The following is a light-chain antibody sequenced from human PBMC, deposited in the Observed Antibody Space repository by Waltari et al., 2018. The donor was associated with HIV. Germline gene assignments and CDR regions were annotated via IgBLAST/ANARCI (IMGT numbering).Light chain of an antibody. V-gene: IGLV2-14*03. CDR3: CSYTSSITGRV. CDR1: RSDVGGYKY. Sequence: QSALTQPAHVSGSPGTSITLSSTRTRSDVGGYKYVSCYQQYPGKPPKLIIYDFTNRPSGVSNRFSGSKSGNTASLTISGLQAEDEADYYCCSYTSSITGRVFGTGTKVTVL. J-gene: IGLJ1*01. CDR2: DFT.